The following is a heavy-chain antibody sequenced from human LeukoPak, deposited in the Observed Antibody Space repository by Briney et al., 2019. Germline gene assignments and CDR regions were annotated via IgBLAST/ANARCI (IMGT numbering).Heavy chain of an antibody. Sequence: QPGRSLRLSCAASGFTFSSYGMHWVRQAPGKGLEWVAFIRFDGSNKNYADSVKGRFTISRDNSKNTLYLQMNSLRAEDTAVYYCAKRGQWLVLGAFDIWGQGTMVTVSS. V-gene: IGHV3-30*02. CDR1: GFTFSSYG. J-gene: IGHJ3*02. D-gene: IGHD6-19*01. CDR2: IRFDGSNK. CDR3: AKRGQWLVLGAFDI.